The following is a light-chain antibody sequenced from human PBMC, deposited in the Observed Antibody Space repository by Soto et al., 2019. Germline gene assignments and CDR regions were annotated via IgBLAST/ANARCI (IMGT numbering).Light chain of an antibody. Sequence: EIVLTQSPGTLSLSPGERATLSCRASQSVSSSYLAWYQQKPGQAPRLLIYGASSRATGIPDRFSGSGSGTDFTLTISRLEPEDFAVYYSQQYGSSPLTFGPGTKVDIK. CDR3: QQYGSSPLT. J-gene: IGKJ3*01. CDR2: GAS. CDR1: QSVSSSY. V-gene: IGKV3-20*01.